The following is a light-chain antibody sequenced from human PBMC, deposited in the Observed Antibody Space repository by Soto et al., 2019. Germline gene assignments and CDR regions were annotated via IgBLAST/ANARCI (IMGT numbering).Light chain of an antibody. Sequence: QSVLTQPPSVSAAPGQKVTISCSGSSSNIGNNYVSWYQQLPGTAPKLLIYDNNKRPSGIPDRFSGSKSGTSATLGITGLQTGDAADYYCGTWESSLSAGVFGGGTKVTGL. CDR1: SSNIGNNY. CDR2: DNN. V-gene: IGLV1-51*01. CDR3: GTWESSLSAGV. J-gene: IGLJ2*01.